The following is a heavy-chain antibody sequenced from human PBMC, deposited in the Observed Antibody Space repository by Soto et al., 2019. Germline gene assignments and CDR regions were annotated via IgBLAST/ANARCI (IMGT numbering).Heavy chain of an antibody. CDR3: VRHLTAGDS. Sequence: QVQLVQSGAEVKKPGASVRVSCQASGYIFTNFYIHWVRQAPGQGLEWMAIINPTGGSTNYAQQFQGRVTVTFDTSTSTVFMDLNSLKYEDTAVYYCVRHLTAGDSWGQGTLVIVSS. CDR2: INPTGGST. CDR1: GYIFTNFY. D-gene: IGHD6-13*01. V-gene: IGHV1-46*03. J-gene: IGHJ4*02.